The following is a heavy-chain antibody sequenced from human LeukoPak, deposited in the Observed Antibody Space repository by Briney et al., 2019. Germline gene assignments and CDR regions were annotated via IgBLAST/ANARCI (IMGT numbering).Heavy chain of an antibody. J-gene: IGHJ4*02. V-gene: IGHV4-34*01. CDR2: INHSGST. CDR1: GGSFSGYY. Sequence: SETLSLTCAVYGGSFSGYYWSWIRQPPGKGLEWIGEINHSGSTNYNPSLKSRVTISVDTSKNQLSLKLTSVTAADTAVYYCVKNAGWPVVTRPFDYWGQGTLVTVSS. CDR3: VKNAGWPVVTRPFDY. D-gene: IGHD2-21*02.